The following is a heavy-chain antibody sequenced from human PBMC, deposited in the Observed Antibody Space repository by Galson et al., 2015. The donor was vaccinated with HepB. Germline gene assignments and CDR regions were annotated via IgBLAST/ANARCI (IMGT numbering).Heavy chain of an antibody. V-gene: IGHV1-69*13. CDR2: IVPIFGPT. CDR1: GGTFSSYG. J-gene: IGHJ5*02. CDR3: AMTRNGFWSGSHSTSWFDP. Sequence: SVKVSCKVSGGTFSSYGISWVRQAPGQGLEWMGGIVPIFGPTNYAQKFQGRVTLSADESTSTTYMELSGLRPEDTAVYYCAMTRNGFWSGSHSTSWFDPWGQGTLVAVSS. D-gene: IGHD3-3*01.